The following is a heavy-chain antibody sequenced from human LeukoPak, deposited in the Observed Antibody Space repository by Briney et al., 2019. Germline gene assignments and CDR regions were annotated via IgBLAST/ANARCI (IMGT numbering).Heavy chain of an antibody. J-gene: IGHJ4*02. CDR2: IWYDGSNK. CDR1: GFTFRDSA. D-gene: IGHD6-13*01. V-gene: IGHV3-33*08. Sequence: GGALRLSCAGSGFTFRDSAMTWVRQAPGKGLEWVAVIWYDGSNKYYADSVKGRFTISRDNSKNTLYLQMNSLRAEDTAVYYCARDSTRDSSSWFDYWGQGTLVTVSS. CDR3: ARDSTRDSSSWFDY.